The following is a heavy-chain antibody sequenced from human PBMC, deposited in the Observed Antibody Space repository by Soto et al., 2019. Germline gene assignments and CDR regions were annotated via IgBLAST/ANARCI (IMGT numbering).Heavy chain of an antibody. V-gene: IGHV4-31*03. CDR2: IYYSGST. CDR1: GGSSSSGGYY. Sequence: QVQLQESGPGLVKPSQTLSLTCTVSGGSSSSGGYYWSWIRQHPEKGLEWIGYIYYSGSTYYNPSLKSRVTISVDTSKNQFSLKRSSVTAADTAVYYCARAAAPDIVVVVAATRWFDPWGQGTLVTVSS. CDR3: ARAAAPDIVVVVAATRWFDP. D-gene: IGHD2-15*01. J-gene: IGHJ5*02.